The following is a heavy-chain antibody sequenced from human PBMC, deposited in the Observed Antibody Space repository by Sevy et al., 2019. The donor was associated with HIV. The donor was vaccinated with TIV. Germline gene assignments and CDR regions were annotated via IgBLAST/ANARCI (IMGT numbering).Heavy chain of an antibody. CDR3: ARPSPTPGKAVAGALGY. CDR2: IWYDGSNK. CDR1: GFTFSSYG. D-gene: IGHD6-19*01. V-gene: IGHV3-33*01. J-gene: IGHJ4*02. Sequence: GGSLRLSCAASGFTFSSYGMHWVRQAPGKGLEWVAVIWYDGSNKYYANSVKGRFNISRDNSKNTLYLQMNSLRAEDTGVYYCARPSPTPGKAVAGALGYWGQGTLVTVSS.